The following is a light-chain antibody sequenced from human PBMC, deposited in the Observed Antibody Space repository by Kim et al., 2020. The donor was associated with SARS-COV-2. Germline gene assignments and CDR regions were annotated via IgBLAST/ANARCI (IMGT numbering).Light chain of an antibody. Sequence: QSALTQPASVSGSPGQSITISCTGTSSDIAVYDFVSWYQQHPGKAPILIIYDVVDRPSGVSTRFSGSKSGNTASLTISGLQAGDEADYYCSSYSRTSTLVFGGGTQLTVL. CDR1: SSDIAVYDF. V-gene: IGLV2-14*03. CDR2: DVV. J-gene: IGLJ3*02. CDR3: SSYSRTSTLV.